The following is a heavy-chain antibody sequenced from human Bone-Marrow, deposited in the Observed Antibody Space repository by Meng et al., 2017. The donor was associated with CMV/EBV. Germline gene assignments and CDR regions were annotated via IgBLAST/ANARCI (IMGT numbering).Heavy chain of an antibody. Sequence: GGSLRLFCEASGFAFSNAWMSWVRQAPGKGLEWVGRIISKSDGGTTDYAAPVKDRFTISRDDSKNTLYLQVNSLKTEDTAVYYCTLNWPSFDYWGQGTLVTVSS. V-gene: IGHV3-15*01. D-gene: IGHD1-20*01. CDR3: TLNWPSFDY. CDR2: IISKSDGGTT. CDR1: GFAFSNAW. J-gene: IGHJ4*02.